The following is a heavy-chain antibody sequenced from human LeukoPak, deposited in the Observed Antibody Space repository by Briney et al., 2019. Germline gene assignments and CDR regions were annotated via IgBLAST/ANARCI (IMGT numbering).Heavy chain of an antibody. D-gene: IGHD2-15*01. CDR3: ARERPRYCSGGSCYSYYFDY. V-gene: IGHV3-21*06. Sequence: GGSLRLSCGVSGFSFKSYTMNWVRQAPGKGLEWVASILGSGSEMFYAGSVKGRFIISRDNSKNSLYLQMNSLRAEDTAVYYCARERPRYCSGGSCYSYYFDYWGQGTLVTVSS. CDR1: GFSFKSYT. J-gene: IGHJ4*02. CDR2: ILGSGSEM.